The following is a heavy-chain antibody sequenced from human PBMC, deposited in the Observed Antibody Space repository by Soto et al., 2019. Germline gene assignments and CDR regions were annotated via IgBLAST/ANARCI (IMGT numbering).Heavy chain of an antibody. D-gene: IGHD3-3*01. Sequence: SETLSLTCAVSGGSISSSNWWSWVRQPPGKGLEWIGEIYHSGSTNYNPSLKSRVTISVDKSKNQFSLKLSSVTAADTAVYYCARGSDYDFWSGYSDYWGQGTLVTVSS. CDR1: GGSISSSNW. V-gene: IGHV4-4*02. J-gene: IGHJ4*02. CDR2: IYHSGST. CDR3: ARGSDYDFWSGYSDY.